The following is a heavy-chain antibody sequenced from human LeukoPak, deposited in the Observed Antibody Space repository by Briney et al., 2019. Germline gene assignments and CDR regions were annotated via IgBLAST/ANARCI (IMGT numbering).Heavy chain of an antibody. CDR1: GFTFSSYW. J-gene: IGHJ4*02. D-gene: IGHD6-13*01. Sequence: GRSLRLSCAASGFTFSSYWMHWVRQAPGKGLVWVSRINTDGSSTSYADSVKGRFTISRDNAKNTLYLQMNSLRAEDTAVYYCARSRPIAAAADYWGQGTLVTVSS. V-gene: IGHV3-74*01. CDR2: INTDGSST. CDR3: ARSRPIAAAADY.